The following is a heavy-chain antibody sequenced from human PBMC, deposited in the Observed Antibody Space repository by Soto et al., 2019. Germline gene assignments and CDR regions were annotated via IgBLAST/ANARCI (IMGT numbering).Heavy chain of an antibody. V-gene: IGHV4-39*01. D-gene: IGHD3-10*01. Sequence: SETLSLTCTVSGGSISSSSYYWGWIRQPPGKGLEWIGSIYYSGSTYYNPSLKSRVTISVDTSKNQFSLKLSSVTAADTAVYYCARHSRITMVRGVRLSYFDYWGQGTLVTVSS. CDR1: GGSISSSSYY. CDR2: IYYSGST. J-gene: IGHJ4*02. CDR3: ARHSRITMVRGVRLSYFDY.